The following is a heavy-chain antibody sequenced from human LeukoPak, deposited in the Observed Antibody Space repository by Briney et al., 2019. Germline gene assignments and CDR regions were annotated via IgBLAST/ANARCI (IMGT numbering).Heavy chain of an antibody. D-gene: IGHD3-10*01. CDR3: ARSNREFASGTGDF. CDR2: IKQDGSEK. CDR1: GFTFSSHW. V-gene: IGHV3-7*05. J-gene: IGHJ4*02. Sequence: GGSLRLSCAASGFTFSSHWMSWVRQGLGKGLEWVANIKQDGSEKYYVDSVKARFNISRENAKNSLYLQMNSLRAEDTAVYYCARSNREFASGTGDFWGQGTLVTVSS.